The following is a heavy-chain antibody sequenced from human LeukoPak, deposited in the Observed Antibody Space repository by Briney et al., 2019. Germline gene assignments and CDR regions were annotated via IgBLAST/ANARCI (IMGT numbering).Heavy chain of an antibody. Sequence: SLKVSCKASGGTFSSYAISWVRQAPGQGLEWMGRIIPILGIANYAQKFQGRVTITADKSTSTAYMELSSLRSEDTAVYYCARIQGGYSYGLSPPTFDYWGQGTLVTVSS. J-gene: IGHJ4*02. V-gene: IGHV1-69*04. CDR3: ARIQGGYSYGLSPPTFDY. CDR2: IIPILGIA. D-gene: IGHD5-18*01. CDR1: GGTFSSYA.